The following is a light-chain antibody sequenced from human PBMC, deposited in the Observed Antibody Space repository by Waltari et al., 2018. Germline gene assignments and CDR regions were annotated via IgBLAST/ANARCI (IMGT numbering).Light chain of an antibody. CDR2: GAS. CDR1: PRVGGN. V-gene: IGKV3-11*01. J-gene: IGKJ2*01. CDR3: QQRAGWPLYS. Sequence: EIVLTQSPDTLSLSPGERVTLSCRASPRVGGNLAWYQPKPGQAPRLLISGASNRATGIPARFSGSGSGTDFTLTISSLEPEDFAVYYCQQRAGWPLYSFGQGTRLEI.